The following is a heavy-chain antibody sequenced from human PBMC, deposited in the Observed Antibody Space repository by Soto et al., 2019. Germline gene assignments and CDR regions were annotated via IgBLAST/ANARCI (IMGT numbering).Heavy chain of an antibody. CDR3: TTDPFIVAAAGIKDFDY. J-gene: IGHJ4*02. CDR2: IKSKTDGGTT. D-gene: IGHD6-13*01. Sequence: GGSLRLSCAASGFTFSNAWMNWVRQAPGKGLEWVGRIKSKTDGGTTDYAAPVKGRFTISRDDSKNTLYLQMNSLKTEDTAVYYCTTDPFIVAAAGIKDFDYWGQGTLVTVSS. CDR1: GFTFSNAW. V-gene: IGHV3-15*07.